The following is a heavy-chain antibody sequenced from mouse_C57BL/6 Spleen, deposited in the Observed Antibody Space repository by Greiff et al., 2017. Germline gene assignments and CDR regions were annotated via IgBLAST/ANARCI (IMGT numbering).Heavy chain of an antibody. CDR3: ARHAYSNNWYFDV. V-gene: IGHV5-12*01. CDR2: ISNGGGST. J-gene: IGHJ1*03. D-gene: IGHD2-5*01. Sequence: EVQVVESGGGLVQPGGSLKLSCAASGFTFSDYYMYWVRQTPEKRLEWVAYISNGGGSTYYPDTVKGRFTISRDNAKNTLYLQMSRLKSEDTALYYCARHAYSNNWYFDVWGTGTTVTVSS. CDR1: GFTFSDYY.